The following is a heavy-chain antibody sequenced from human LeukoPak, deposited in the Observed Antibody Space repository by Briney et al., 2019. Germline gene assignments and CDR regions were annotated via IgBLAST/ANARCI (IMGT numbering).Heavy chain of an antibody. Sequence: PGRSLRLSCAASGFTFSSYGMHWVRQAPGKGLEWVAVISYDGSNKYYADSVKGRFTISGDNSKNTLYLQMNSLRAEDTAVYYCAKDNGSGACGYWGQGTLVTVSS. J-gene: IGHJ4*02. CDR2: ISYDGSNK. V-gene: IGHV3-30*18. CDR3: AKDNGSGACGY. CDR1: GFTFSSYG. D-gene: IGHD3-10*01.